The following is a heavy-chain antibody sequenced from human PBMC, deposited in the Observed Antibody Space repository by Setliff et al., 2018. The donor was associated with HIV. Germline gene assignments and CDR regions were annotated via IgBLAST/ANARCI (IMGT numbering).Heavy chain of an antibody. Sequence: PSETLSLTCAVYDGSFSGYSWNWIRQPPGKGLEWIGEINHSGSTNYNPSLKSRVTISVDTSKNQFSLKLSSVTAADTAVYYCASQYASSAQNYMDVWGQGTTVTVSS. D-gene: IGHD6-6*01. J-gene: IGHJ6*03. V-gene: IGHV4-34*01. CDR2: INHSGST. CDR1: DGSFSGYS. CDR3: ASQYASSAQNYMDV.